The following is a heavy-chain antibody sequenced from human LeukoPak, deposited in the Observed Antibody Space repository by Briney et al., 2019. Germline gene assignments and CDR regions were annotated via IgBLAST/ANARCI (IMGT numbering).Heavy chain of an antibody. CDR3: ARVAYGSGSYYPYYYYYGMDV. J-gene: IGHJ6*02. Sequence: SETLSLSCAVYGGSFSGYYWNWIRQPPGKGLEWIGEINHSGSTNYNPSLKSRVTISVDTSKNQFSLKLSSVTVADTAVYYCARVAYGSGSYYPYYYYYGMDVWGQGTTVTVSS. CDR2: INHSGST. V-gene: IGHV4-34*01. D-gene: IGHD3-10*01. CDR1: GGSFSGYY.